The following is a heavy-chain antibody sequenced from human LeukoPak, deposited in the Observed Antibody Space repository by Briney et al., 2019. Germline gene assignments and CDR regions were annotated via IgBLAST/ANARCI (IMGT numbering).Heavy chain of an antibody. CDR3: ARIGYSSSSFDY. Sequence: PGGSLRLSCAASEFTFSRYWMSWVRQAPGKGLEWVANIKQDGSTKYYLDSVKGRLTVSRDNAKNSVFLQINSLRAEDTAIYYCARIGYSSSSFDYWGQGNLVTVSS. CDR1: EFTFSRYW. J-gene: IGHJ4*02. CDR2: IKQDGSTK. D-gene: IGHD6-6*01. V-gene: IGHV3-7*03.